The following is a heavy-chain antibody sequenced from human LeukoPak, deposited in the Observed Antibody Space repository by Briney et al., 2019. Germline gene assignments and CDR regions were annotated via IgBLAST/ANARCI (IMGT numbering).Heavy chain of an antibody. CDR1: GFTFSNYA. CDR2: ISSST. V-gene: IGHV3-23*01. J-gene: IGHJ4*02. CDR3: AKDHPRSGWAFDY. D-gene: IGHD6-19*01. Sequence: GGSLRLSCAASGFTFSNYAMSWVRQAPGKGLEWVSAISSSTYYADSVKGRSTISRDNSKNMLYLQMNSLRAEDTAIYYCAKDHPRSGWAFDYWGQGTLVTVSS.